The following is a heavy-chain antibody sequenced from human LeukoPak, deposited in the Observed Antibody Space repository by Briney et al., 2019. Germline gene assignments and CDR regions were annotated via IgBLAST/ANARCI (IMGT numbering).Heavy chain of an antibody. CDR2: INPNSGVT. Sequence: ASVKASCKASGYTFTDYYFHWVRQAHGQGLEWMGWINPNSGVTYSAQKFQGRVTLTRDTSISTAYMELRSLGSDDTAVYYCARGGGFGDLTFNYWGQGTLVTVSS. J-gene: IGHJ4*02. D-gene: IGHD2-15*01. CDR1: GYTFTDYY. V-gene: IGHV1-2*02. CDR3: ARGGGFGDLTFNY.